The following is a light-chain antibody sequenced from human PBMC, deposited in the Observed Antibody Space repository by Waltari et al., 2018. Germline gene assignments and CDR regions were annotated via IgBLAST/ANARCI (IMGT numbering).Light chain of an antibody. CDR2: NDN. Sequence: SYVLTQPPSVSVAPGQAARITCGGNNIGHKNVHWYRPRPGQAPVLVVYNDNDRPSGIPERFSGSNSGNTATLTISRVEAGDEADYYCQVWDISSDHVVFGGGTKLTVL. CDR1: NIGHKN. V-gene: IGLV3-21*02. CDR3: QVWDISSDHVV. J-gene: IGLJ2*01.